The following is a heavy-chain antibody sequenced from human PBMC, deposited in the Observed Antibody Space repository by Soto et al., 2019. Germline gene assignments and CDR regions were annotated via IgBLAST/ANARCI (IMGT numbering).Heavy chain of an antibody. CDR2: IYYSGST. D-gene: IGHD2-15*01. CDR1: GGSISSSSYY. CDR3: ARLGECSGGSCYFADPTYYFDY. Sequence: LSLTCTVSGGSISSSSYYWGWIRQPPGKGLEWIGSIYYSGSTYYNPSLKSRVTISVDTSKNQFSLKLSSVTAADTAVYYCARLGECSGGSCYFADPTYYFDYWGQGTLVTVSS. J-gene: IGHJ4*02. V-gene: IGHV4-39*01.